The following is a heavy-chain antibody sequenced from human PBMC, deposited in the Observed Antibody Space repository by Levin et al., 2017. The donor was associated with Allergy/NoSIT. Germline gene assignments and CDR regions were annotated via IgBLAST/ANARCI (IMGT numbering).Heavy chain of an antibody. V-gene: IGHV1-69*13. CDR2: IIPIFGTA. D-gene: IGHD2-21*02. CDR3: ASCGGDCYPDYYFDY. J-gene: IGHJ4*02. CDR1: GGTFSSYA. Sequence: SVKVSCKASGGTFSSYAISWVRQAPGQGLEWMGGIIPIFGTANYAQKFQGRVTITADESTSTAYMELSSLRSEDTAVYYCASCGGDCYPDYYFDYWGQGTLVTVSS.